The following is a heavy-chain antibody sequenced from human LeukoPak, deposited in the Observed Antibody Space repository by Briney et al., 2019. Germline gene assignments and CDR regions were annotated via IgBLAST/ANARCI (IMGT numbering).Heavy chain of an antibody. Sequence: PGGSLRLSCAASGSTFSSYWMHWVRQAPGKGLVWVSRINSDGRSTSYADSAKGRFTISRDNSKNTLHLQMNSLRAEDTAVYYCARHSSGYYHYDYWGPGTPVTVAS. J-gene: IGHJ4*02. V-gene: IGHV3-74*01. CDR3: ARHSSGYYHYDY. CDR2: INSDGRST. CDR1: GSTFSSYW. D-gene: IGHD3-22*01.